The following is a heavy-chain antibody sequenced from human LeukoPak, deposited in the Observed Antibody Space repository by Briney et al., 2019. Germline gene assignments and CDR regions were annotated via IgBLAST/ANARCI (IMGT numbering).Heavy chain of an antibody. V-gene: IGHV3-74*03. CDR1: GFSISKYW. CDR3: VRENNGIDY. CDR2: LNGDGRT. D-gene: IGHD1-14*01. J-gene: IGHJ4*02. Sequence: QPGGSPRLSCAVSGFSISKYWMDWVRQAPGKGPVWVSHLNGDGRTTYADSVKGRFTLSRDNAKNTLYLQMDSLRAEDTAVYYCVRENNGIDYWGQGTLVTVSS.